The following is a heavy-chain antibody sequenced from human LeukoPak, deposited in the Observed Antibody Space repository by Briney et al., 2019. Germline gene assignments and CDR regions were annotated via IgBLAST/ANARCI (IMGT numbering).Heavy chain of an antibody. CDR1: GGSISSSSHY. CDR2: LYYRGSA. V-gene: IGHV4-39*07. Sequence: SETLSLTCTVSGGSISSSSHYWGWIRQPPGKGLEWIGTLYYRGSAYYNPALKSRVTISVDTSKNQFSLKLTSVTAADTAVYYCAREYYYYYYMDVWGKGTTVTVSS. CDR3: AREYYYYYYMDV. J-gene: IGHJ6*03.